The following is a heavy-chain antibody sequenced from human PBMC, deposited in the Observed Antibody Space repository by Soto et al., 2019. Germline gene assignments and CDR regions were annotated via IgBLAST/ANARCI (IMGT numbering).Heavy chain of an antibody. J-gene: IGHJ5*02. D-gene: IGHD3-10*01. CDR3: PRGIVRGSHYWFDP. CDR1: GYTFSSYD. CDR2: MNPNSGNT. V-gene: IGHV1-8*01. Sequence: AAVKVSCKASGYTFSSYDINWVRQATGQGLEWMGWMNPNSGNTGYAQKFQGRVTMTRNTSISTAYMELSSPISEDTAVYYCPRGIVRGSHYWFDPLGRGNLVIVSS.